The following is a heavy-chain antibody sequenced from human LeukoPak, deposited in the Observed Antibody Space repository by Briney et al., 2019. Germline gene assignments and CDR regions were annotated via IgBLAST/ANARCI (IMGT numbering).Heavy chain of an antibody. J-gene: IGHJ4*02. Sequence: SETLSLTCAVSGGSISSSNWWSWVRQPPGKGLEWIGEVYHTGSSNYNPSLKSRVTISVDTSKNQFSLKLSSVTAADTAVYYCARGRIAARRGIDYWGQGTLVTVSS. D-gene: IGHD6-6*01. V-gene: IGHV4-4*02. CDR1: GGSISSSNW. CDR3: ARGRIAARRGIDY. CDR2: VYHTGSS.